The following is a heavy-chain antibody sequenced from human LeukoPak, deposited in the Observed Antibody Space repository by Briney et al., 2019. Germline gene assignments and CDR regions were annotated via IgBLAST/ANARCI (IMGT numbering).Heavy chain of an antibody. CDR1: GGSISSGGYS. D-gene: IGHD3-10*01. Sequence: PSQTLSLTCAVSGGSISSGGYSWSWIRQPPGKGLEWIGYIYHSGSTYYNPSLKSRVTISVDRSKNQFSLKLSSVTAADTAVYYCARAPMVRGVIIVWFDPWGQGTLVTVSS. CDR3: ARAPMVRGVIIVWFDP. CDR2: IYHSGST. J-gene: IGHJ5*02. V-gene: IGHV4-30-2*01.